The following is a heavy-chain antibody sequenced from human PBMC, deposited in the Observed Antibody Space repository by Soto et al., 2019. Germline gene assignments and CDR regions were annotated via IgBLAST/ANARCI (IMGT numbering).Heavy chain of an antibody. V-gene: IGHV1-69*13. CDR1: GGTFSSYA. J-gene: IGHJ4*02. CDR2: IIPIFGTA. CDR3: ARGGRSVRYYFDY. Sequence: SVKVSCKASGGTFSSYAISWVRQAPGQGLEWMGGIIPIFGTANYAQKFQGRVTITADESTSTAYMELSSLRSEDTAVYYCARGGRSVRYYFDYWGQGTLVTVSS.